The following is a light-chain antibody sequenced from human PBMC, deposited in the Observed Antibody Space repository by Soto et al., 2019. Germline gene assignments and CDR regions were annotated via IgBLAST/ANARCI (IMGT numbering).Light chain of an antibody. CDR1: SSDIGGYNY. V-gene: IGLV2-14*01. J-gene: IGLJ2*01. Sequence: QSALTQPVSVSGSPGQSITISCTGTSSDIGGYNYVSWYQQHPGKAPKLMIYEVSNRPSGVSNRFSGSKSGNTASLTISGLQAEDEADYYCSSYTSSSTLYVVFGGGTKLTVL. CDR3: SSYTSSSTLYVV. CDR2: EVS.